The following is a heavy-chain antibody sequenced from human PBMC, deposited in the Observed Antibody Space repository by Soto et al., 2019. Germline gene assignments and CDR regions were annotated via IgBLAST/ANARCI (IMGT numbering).Heavy chain of an antibody. CDR3: ARDKETTGYSSGWPDD. D-gene: IGHD6-19*01. Sequence: GGSLRLSCAASGFTFSSYSMNWVRQAPGKGLEWVSSISSSSSYIYYADSVKGRFTISRDNAKNSLYLQMNSLRAEDTAVYYCARDKETTGYSSGWPDDSGQGTRVTVAS. V-gene: IGHV3-21*01. CDR2: ISSSSSYI. J-gene: IGHJ4*02. CDR1: GFTFSSYS.